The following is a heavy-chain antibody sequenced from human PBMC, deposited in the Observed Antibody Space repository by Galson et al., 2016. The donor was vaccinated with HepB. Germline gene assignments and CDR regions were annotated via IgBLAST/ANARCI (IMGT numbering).Heavy chain of an antibody. J-gene: IGHJ4*02. V-gene: IGHV5-51*01. Sequence: QSGAEVKKPGESLKISCKASGHTLTPSWIGWVRQVPGKGLEWMGTIYLGDSGSRSSPSFQGQVTMSADKSITTAYLQWPSLKASDTAIYYCASKLTTIDQFDQWGPGTQVTVSS. CDR3: ASKLTTIDQFDQ. D-gene: IGHD1-14*01. CDR1: GHTLTPSW. CDR2: IYLGDSGS.